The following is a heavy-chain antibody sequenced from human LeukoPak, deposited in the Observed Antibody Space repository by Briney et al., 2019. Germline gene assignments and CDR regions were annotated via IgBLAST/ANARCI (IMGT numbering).Heavy chain of an antibody. J-gene: IGHJ4*02. Sequence: PGGSLRLSCAASGFTFSSYSMNWVRQAPGKGLEWVSSISSSSSYIYYADSVKGRFTISRDNAKNSLYLQMNSLRAEDTAVYYCAREAVAGVMGDFDYWGQGTLVTVSS. CDR3: AREAVAGVMGDFDY. CDR2: ISSSSSYI. D-gene: IGHD6-19*01. CDR1: GFTFSSYS. V-gene: IGHV3-21*01.